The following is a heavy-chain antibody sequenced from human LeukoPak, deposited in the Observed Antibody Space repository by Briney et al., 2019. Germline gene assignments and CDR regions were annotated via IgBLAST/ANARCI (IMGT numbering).Heavy chain of an antibody. D-gene: IGHD6-13*01. J-gene: IGHJ4*02. CDR1: GFTFSSCW. CDR2: IKQDGSEK. CDR3: ARARGAAAGPYYFDY. Sequence: PGGSLRLSCVVSGFTFSSCWMSWVRQAPGKGLEWVANIKQDGSEKYYVDSVKGRFTISRDNAKNSLYLQMNSLSAEDTAVYYCARARGAAAGPYYFDYWGQGTLVTVSS. V-gene: IGHV3-7*01.